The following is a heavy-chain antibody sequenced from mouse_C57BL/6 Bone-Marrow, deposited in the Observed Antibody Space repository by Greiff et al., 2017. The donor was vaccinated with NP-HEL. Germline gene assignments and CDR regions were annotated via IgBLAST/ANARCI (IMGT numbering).Heavy chain of an antibody. CDR1: GFTFSDYY. CDR3: ARHGGSRFAY. Sequence: EVMLVESGGGLVQPGGSLKLSCAASGFTFSDYYMYWVRQTPEKRLEWVAYISNGGGSTYYPDTVKGRFTISRDNAKNTLYLQMSRLKAEDTAMYYCARHGGSRFAYWGQGTLVTVSA. D-gene: IGHD1-1*02. J-gene: IGHJ3*01. V-gene: IGHV5-12*01. CDR2: ISNGGGST.